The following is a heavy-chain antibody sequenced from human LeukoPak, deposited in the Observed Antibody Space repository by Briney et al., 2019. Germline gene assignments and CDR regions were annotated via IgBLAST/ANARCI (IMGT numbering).Heavy chain of an antibody. D-gene: IGHD4-17*01. CDR3: ARGSVTPDAGY. CDR1: GGSISSYY. V-gene: IGHV4-59*01. J-gene: IGHJ4*02. CDR2: IYYSGST. Sequence: SETLSLTCTVSGGSISSYYWSWIRQPPGKGLEWIGYIYYSGSTNYSPSLKSRVIISVDTSKNQVSLKLNSVTAADTAIYYCARGSVTPDAGYWGPGTLVTVSS.